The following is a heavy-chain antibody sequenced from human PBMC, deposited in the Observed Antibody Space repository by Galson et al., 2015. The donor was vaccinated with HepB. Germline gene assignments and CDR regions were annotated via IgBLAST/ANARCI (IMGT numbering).Heavy chain of an antibody. V-gene: IGHV3-23*01. CDR2: ISGSGGST. CDR1: GFTFSSYA. Sequence: SLRLSCAASGFTFSSYAMSWVRQAPGKGLEWVSAISGSGGSTYYADSVKGRFTISRYNSKNTLYLQMNSLRAEDTAVDYCAKKKRRGYSGYDYNNGLDYWGQGTLVTVSS. J-gene: IGHJ4*02. D-gene: IGHD5-12*01. CDR3: AKKKRRGYSGYDYNNGLDY.